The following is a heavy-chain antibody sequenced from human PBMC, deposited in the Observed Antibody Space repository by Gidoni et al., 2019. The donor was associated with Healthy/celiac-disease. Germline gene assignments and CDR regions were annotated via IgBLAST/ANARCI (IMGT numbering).Heavy chain of an antibody. CDR2: IYTSGST. Sequence: QVQLQESGPGLVKPSETLSLTCTVSGGSISSYYWSWIRQPAGKGLEWIGRIYTSGSTNYNPSLKSRVTMSVDTSKNQFSLKLSSVTAADTAVYYCARATYDFWSGQGGVYYYYYMDVWGKGTTVTVSS. D-gene: IGHD3-3*01. J-gene: IGHJ6*03. CDR1: GGSISSYY. CDR3: ARATYDFWSGQGGVYYYYYMDV. V-gene: IGHV4-4*07.